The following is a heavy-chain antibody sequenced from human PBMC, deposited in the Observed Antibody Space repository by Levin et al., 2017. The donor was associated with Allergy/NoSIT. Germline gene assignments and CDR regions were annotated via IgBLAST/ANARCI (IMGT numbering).Heavy chain of an antibody. V-gene: IGHV3-66*01. Sequence: GESLKISCAASGFTVSSHYMSWVRQAPGKGLEWVSVIYSGGSTYYADSVKGRFTISRDNSKNTLYLQMNSLRAEDTAVYYCARVDTAMVDADAFDIWGQGTMVTVSS. CDR3: ARVDTAMVDADAFDI. J-gene: IGHJ3*02. CDR2: IYSGGST. D-gene: IGHD5-18*01. CDR1: GFTVSSHY.